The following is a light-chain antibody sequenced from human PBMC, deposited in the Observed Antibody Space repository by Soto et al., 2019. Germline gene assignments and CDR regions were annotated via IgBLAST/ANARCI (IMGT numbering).Light chain of an antibody. Sequence: EVVMTQSPGAVSVSPRERATLSCRASQSVTSNVAWYQQKPGQAPRLLIYRASARATGVPARFSGSGSGTEFTLTISSLQPDDFATYYCQQYSDSSGAFGQGTRVEIK. J-gene: IGKJ1*01. CDR2: RAS. CDR1: QSVTSN. CDR3: QQYSDSSGA. V-gene: IGKV3-15*01.